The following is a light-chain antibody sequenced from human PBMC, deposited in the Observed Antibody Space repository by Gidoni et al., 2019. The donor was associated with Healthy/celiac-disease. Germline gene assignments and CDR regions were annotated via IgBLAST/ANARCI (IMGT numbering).Light chain of an antibody. J-gene: IGKJ4*01. Sequence: EIVMTQSTATLSVSPGERATLSCRASQSVSSNLAWYQQKPGQAPRLLIYGASTRATGIPARFSGRRSGTEFTLTIRSLQSEDFAVYYCQQSTNWPPLTFGGGTKVEIK. CDR3: QQSTNWPPLT. CDR1: QSVSSN. V-gene: IGKV3D-15*01. CDR2: GAS.